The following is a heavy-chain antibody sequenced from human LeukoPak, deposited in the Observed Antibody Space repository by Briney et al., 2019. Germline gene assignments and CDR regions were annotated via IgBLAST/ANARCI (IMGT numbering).Heavy chain of an antibody. J-gene: IGHJ5*02. CDR3: AKESSIMTS. CDR2: ISGSGDST. V-gene: IGHV3-23*01. CDR1: GFMFSSYA. D-gene: IGHD3-10*01. Sequence: GGSLRVSCAGSGFMFSSYAMSWVRQAPGKGLEWVSAISGSGDSTYYADSVKGRFTISRDNSMNTLYLQMNSLRAEDTALYYCAKESSIMTSWGQGTLVTVSS.